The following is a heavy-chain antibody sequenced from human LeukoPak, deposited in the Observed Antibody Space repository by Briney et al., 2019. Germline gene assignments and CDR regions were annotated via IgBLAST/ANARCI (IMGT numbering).Heavy chain of an antibody. CDR1: GFSFSTYA. D-gene: IGHD3-10*02. J-gene: IGHJ4*02. CDR3: AKDGGLLLTADYVWGPDY. CDR2: ITAKSGSA. V-gene: IGHV3-23*01. Sequence: PGGSLRLSCAASGFSFSTYAMTWVRQAPGKGLEWVSSITAKSGSAYYADSVKGRLIVSRDNSKSTLVLQMNSLRAEDTATYYCAKDGGLLLTADYVWGPDYWGQGTLVTVSS.